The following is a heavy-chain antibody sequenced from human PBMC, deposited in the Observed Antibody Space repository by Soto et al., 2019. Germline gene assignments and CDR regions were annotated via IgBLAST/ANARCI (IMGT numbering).Heavy chain of an antibody. CDR3: AREGDYDSSGYYHSDAFDI. D-gene: IGHD3-22*01. V-gene: IGHV4-4*07. CDR1: GGSISSYY. Sequence: LSLTCTVSGGSISSYYWSWIRQPAGKGLEWIGRIYTSGSTNYNPSLKSRVTMSVDTSKNQFSLKLSSVTAADTAVYYCAREGDYDSSGYYHSDAFDIWGQGTMVTVSS. J-gene: IGHJ3*02. CDR2: IYTSGST.